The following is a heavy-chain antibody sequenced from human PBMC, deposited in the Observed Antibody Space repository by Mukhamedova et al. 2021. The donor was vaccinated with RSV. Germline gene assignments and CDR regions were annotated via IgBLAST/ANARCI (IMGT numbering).Heavy chain of an antibody. V-gene: IGHV4-39*01. Sequence: GKGLEWIGSIYYSGSTYYNPSLKSRVTISVDTSKNQFSLKLSSVTAADTAVYYCARHDYGGGFDSWGQGTMVTVSS. CDR3: ARHDYGGGFDS. J-gene: IGHJ3*02. CDR2: IYYSGST. D-gene: IGHD4-23*01.